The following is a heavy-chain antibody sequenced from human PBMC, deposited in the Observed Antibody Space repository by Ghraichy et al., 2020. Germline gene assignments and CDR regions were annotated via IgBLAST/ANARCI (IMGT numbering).Heavy chain of an antibody. CDR1: GSTFSKAA. CDR2: ISGSGDNI. Sequence: GSLRLCCTTSGSTFSKAALNWVRQAPGKGLEWVAGISGSGDNIIYAESVRGRFTISRDISRNIVFLQMNSVRPDDTAVYYCAKTNYGAYDEFDFWGQGTLVTVS. V-gene: IGHV3-23*01. D-gene: IGHD4-17*01. CDR3: AKTNYGAYDEFDF. J-gene: IGHJ4*02.